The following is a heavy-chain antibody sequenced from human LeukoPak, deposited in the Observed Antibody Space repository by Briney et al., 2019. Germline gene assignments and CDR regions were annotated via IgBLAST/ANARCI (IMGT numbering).Heavy chain of an antibody. CDR3: ARLRWRDQPDY. Sequence: PSETLSLTCTVSGGSISSYYWSWIRQPPGKGLEWIGYIYYSGSTNYNPSLKSRVTISVDTSKNQFSLKLSSVTAADTAVYYCARLRWRDQPDYWGQGTLVTVSS. CDR1: GGSISSYY. CDR2: IYYSGST. J-gene: IGHJ4*02. V-gene: IGHV4-59*08.